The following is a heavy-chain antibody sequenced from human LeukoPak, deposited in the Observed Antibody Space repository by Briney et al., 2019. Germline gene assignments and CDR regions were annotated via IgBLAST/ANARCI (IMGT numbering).Heavy chain of an antibody. Sequence: PGGSLRLSCAASGFTFTSYVMSWVRQTPGKGLEWVSVISGSGGATYYADSVKGRFTISRDNSKNTLYLQMNSLRVEDTAVYYCAKVVAADGTGHWGKGTLVTVSS. CDR2: ISGSGGAT. J-gene: IGHJ1*01. CDR1: GFTFTSYV. D-gene: IGHD6-13*01. CDR3: AKVVAADGTGH. V-gene: IGHV3-23*01.